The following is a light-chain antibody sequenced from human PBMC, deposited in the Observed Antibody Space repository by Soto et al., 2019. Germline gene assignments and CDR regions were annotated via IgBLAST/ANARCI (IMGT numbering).Light chain of an antibody. CDR1: QSVSSF. CDR3: QQRSNWPLP. V-gene: IGKV3-11*01. Sequence: EIVLTQSPATLSLSPGERATLSCRASQSVSSFLAWYQQKPGQAPRLLIYDASNRSTSIPARFSGSESGTDFTRTISRLEPEDFAIYYCQQRSNWPLPFGGGTKVEIK. CDR2: DAS. J-gene: IGKJ4*01.